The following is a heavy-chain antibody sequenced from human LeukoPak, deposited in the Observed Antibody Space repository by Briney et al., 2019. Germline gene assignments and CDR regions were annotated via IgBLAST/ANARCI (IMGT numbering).Heavy chain of an antibody. CDR2: IYYSGST. V-gene: IGHV4-39*01. J-gene: IGHJ4*02. CDR3: ARHVQLLEWLLNEKYFDY. D-gene: IGHD3-3*01. Sequence: SETLSLTCTVSGGSISSSSYYWGWIRQPPGKGLEWSGSIYYSGSTYYNPSLKSRVTISVDTSKNQFSLKLSSVTAADTAVYYCARHVQLLEWLLNEKYFDYWGQGTLVTVSS. CDR1: GGSISSSSYY.